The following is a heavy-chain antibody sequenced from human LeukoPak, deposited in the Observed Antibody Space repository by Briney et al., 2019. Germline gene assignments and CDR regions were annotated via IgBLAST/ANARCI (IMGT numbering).Heavy chain of an antibody. CDR1: GGSFSGYY. Sequence: PSETLSLTCAVYGGSFSGYYWSWIRQPPGKGLEWIGEINHSGSTNYNPSLKSRVTISVDTSKNQSSLKLSSVTAADTAVYYCARGRGYSSSGTFRYWYFDLWGRGTLVTVSS. CDR3: ARGRGYSSSGTFRYWYFDL. V-gene: IGHV4-34*01. CDR2: INHSGST. J-gene: IGHJ2*01. D-gene: IGHD5-18*01.